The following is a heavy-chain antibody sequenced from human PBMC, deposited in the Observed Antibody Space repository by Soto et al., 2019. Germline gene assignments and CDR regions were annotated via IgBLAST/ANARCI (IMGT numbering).Heavy chain of an antibody. D-gene: IGHD6-13*01. V-gene: IGHV3-11*01. CDR1: GFTFSDYY. CDR3: ARLGSIAAVGTPDY. Sequence: PGGSLRLSCAASGFTFSDYYMSWMRQAPEKGLEWVSYVSGDGGAKSYADSVKGRFSISRDNAKNSLYLQMNSLRAEDTAVYYCARLGSIAAVGTPDYWGQGTLVTVSS. J-gene: IGHJ4*02. CDR2: VSGDGGAK.